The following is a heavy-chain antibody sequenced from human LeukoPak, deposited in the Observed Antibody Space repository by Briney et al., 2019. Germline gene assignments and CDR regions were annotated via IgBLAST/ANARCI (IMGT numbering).Heavy chain of an antibody. Sequence: SETLSLTCSVSGGSITGYYWSWIRQPAGKGLEWMGHIWSSGTANYNPSLKSRVTISGDTSKNQLSLKLDSVTAADTAVYFCARDTFFYDASGERYYYFEIWGRGTLVFVSA. CDR2: IWSSGTA. J-gene: IGHJ2*01. D-gene: IGHD3-22*01. V-gene: IGHV4-4*07. CDR1: GGSITGYY. CDR3: ARDTFFYDASGERYYYFEI.